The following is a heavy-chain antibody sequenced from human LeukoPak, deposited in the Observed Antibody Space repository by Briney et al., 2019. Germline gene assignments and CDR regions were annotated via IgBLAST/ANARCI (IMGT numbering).Heavy chain of an antibody. CDR1: GFTFSNAW. V-gene: IGHV3-15*01. CDR3: ASSRVFADD. CDR2: IKSKTDGGTT. Sequence: PGGSLRLSCAASGFTFSNAWMTWVRQAPGKGLEWVGRIKSKTDGGTTDYAAPVKGRFTVSRDDSKNTLYLQTNSLRAEDTAVYYCASSRVFADDWGQGTLVTVSS. D-gene: IGHD6-13*01. J-gene: IGHJ4*02.